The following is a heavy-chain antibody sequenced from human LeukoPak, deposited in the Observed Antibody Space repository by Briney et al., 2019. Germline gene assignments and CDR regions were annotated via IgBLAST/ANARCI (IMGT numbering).Heavy chain of an antibody. V-gene: IGHV3-74*01. D-gene: IGHD6-19*01. Sequence: GGSLRLSCAASGFTFSNFWMHWVRQAPGKGLVWVSRINSDGTSTTYADSVRGRFTISRDNAKNTVYLQMNSLRGEDTAVYYCTRVGNWLVPGGYWGQGTLVTVSS. CDR1: GFTFSNFW. CDR2: INSDGTST. J-gene: IGHJ4*02. CDR3: TRVGNWLVPGGY.